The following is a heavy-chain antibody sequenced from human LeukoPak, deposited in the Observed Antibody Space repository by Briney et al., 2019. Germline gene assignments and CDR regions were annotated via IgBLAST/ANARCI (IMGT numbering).Heavy chain of an antibody. D-gene: IGHD3-3*01. J-gene: IGHJ1*01. CDR1: GFTFSSYW. CDR3: ASLFSGYYTEYFHH. CDR2: IKYDESEI. V-gene: IGHV3-7*01. Sequence: PGGSLRLSCAVSGFTFSSYWMSWVRQAPGKGLEWVANIKYDESEIYYVDSVKGRFTISRDNAKHSLYLQMNSLRAEDTAMYYCASLFSGYYTEYFHHWGQGTLVTVSS.